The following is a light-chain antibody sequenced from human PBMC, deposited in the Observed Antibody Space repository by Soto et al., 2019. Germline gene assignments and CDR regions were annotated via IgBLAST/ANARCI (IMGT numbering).Light chain of an antibody. CDR2: EGS. CDR1: MRDVGAYNL. CDR3: CSYAGSSTPVV. V-gene: IGLV2-23*01. J-gene: IGLJ2*01. Sequence: QSALTQPASVSGSPGQSITISCAGTMRDVGAYNLVSWYQQHPGRAPKLMIYEGSKRPSGVSNRFSGSKSGNTASLTISGLQAEDEADYYCCSYAGSSTPVVFGGGTKLTVL.